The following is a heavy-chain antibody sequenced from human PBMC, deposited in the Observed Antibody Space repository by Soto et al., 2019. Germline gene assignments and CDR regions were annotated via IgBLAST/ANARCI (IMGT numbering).Heavy chain of an antibody. CDR3: AIDLFAMVRGVYDY. J-gene: IGHJ4*02. V-gene: IGHV3-33*01. CDR2: IWYDGSNK. CDR1: GFTFSSYG. Sequence: QVQLVESGGGVVQPGRSLRLSCAASGFTFSSYGMHWVRQAPGKGLEWVAVIWYDGSNKYYADSVKGRFTISRDNSKNTLYLQMNSLRAEDTAVYYCAIDLFAMVRGVYDYWGQGTLVTVSS. D-gene: IGHD3-10*01.